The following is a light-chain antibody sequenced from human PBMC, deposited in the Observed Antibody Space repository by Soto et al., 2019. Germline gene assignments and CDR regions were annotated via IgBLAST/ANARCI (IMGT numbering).Light chain of an antibody. CDR2: DAS. CDR1: QSVASY. V-gene: IGKV3-11*01. J-gene: IGKJ1*01. Sequence: EIVLTQSPATLSLSPGERATLSCRASQSVASYLAWYQQQPGQAPRLLIYDASNRATGIPARFSGSGSGTDYRLTSSSLEPEDLAVYYGQERSNWAWTFGQGTKGEIK. CDR3: QERSNWAWT.